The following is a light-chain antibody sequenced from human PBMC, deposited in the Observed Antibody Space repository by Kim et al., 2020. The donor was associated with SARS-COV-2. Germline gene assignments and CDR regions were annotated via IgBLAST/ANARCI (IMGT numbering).Light chain of an antibody. Sequence: DIQMTQSPSSLAASVGDRVTITCRASQNINTYLNWFQQKPGKAPKLLIYAASTLQSGVPSGFSGSGSGTDFTLTISSLQPEDFATYYCQQSYSTPYTFGQGTKLEI. CDR2: AAS. V-gene: IGKV1-39*01. CDR3: QQSYSTPYT. CDR1: QNINTY. J-gene: IGKJ2*01.